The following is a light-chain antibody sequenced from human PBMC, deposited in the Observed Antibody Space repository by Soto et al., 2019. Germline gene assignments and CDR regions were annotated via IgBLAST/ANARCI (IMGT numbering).Light chain of an antibody. CDR2: DAS. V-gene: IGKV3-11*01. J-gene: IGKJ4*01. CDR1: QSVSSH. Sequence: EIVLTQSPATLSLSPGERATLSCRASQSVSSHLAWYQQKRGKAPRLLIYDASSRATGIPARFSGSGSGTDFTLTISSLEPEDFAVYYCQQRSNWPPDLTFGGGTKLEIK. CDR3: QQRSNWPPDLT.